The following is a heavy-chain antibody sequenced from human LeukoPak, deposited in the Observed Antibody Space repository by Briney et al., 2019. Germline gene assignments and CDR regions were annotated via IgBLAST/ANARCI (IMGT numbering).Heavy chain of an antibody. J-gene: IGHJ4*02. V-gene: IGHV3-30*18. D-gene: IGHD1-26*01. CDR3: AKDRNSGNYYQTGDFHY. Sequence: GGSLRLSCAASGFTFSNFGMHWVRQAPGKGLEWGAIISYDGPNKYYADSVKGRFTISRDNSKKTLYLQMNSLRAEDTALYYCAKDRNSGNYYQTGDFHYWGQGTLVTVSS. CDR1: GFTFSNFG. CDR2: ISYDGPNK.